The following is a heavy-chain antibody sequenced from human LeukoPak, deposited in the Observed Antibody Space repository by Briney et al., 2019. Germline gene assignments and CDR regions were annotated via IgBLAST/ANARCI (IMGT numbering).Heavy chain of an antibody. CDR3: AREQLVPLRYFDY. CDR2: TYYRSKWYN. CDR1: GDSVSINSAA. J-gene: IGHJ4*02. Sequence: SQTLPLTCAISGDSVSINSAAWNWIWQSPSRGLEWLGRTYYRSKWYNDYAVSVKSRITINPDTSKNQFSLQLNSVTAADTAVYYSAREQLVPLRYFDYWGQGTLVTVSS. D-gene: IGHD6-13*01. V-gene: IGHV6-1*01.